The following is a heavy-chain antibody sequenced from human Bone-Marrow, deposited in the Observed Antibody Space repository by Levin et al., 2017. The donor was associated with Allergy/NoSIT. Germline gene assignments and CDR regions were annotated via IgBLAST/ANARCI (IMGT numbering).Heavy chain of an antibody. D-gene: IGHD3-10*01. J-gene: IGHJ4*02. CDR2: VSYTGST. Sequence: SETLSLTCTVSGGSITNFFWSWIRQPPGKGLEYIGYVSYTGSTNYSPSLKSRVAISLDTPKAQFSLSLFSVTAADTAVYYCARHAPGFGELLDLDYRGQGALVTVSS. CDR1: GGSITNFF. V-gene: IGHV4-59*08. CDR3: ARHAPGFGELLDLDY.